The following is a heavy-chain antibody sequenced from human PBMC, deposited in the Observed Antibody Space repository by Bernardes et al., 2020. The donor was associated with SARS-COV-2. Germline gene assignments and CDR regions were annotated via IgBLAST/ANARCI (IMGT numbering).Heavy chain of an antibody. Sequence: SQTLSLTCTVSGGSISNYYWSWIRQRPGKGLEWIGYVSYSGSAYYNPSLKSRVTISVDTSKNQFSLRLTSVTAADTAVYYCARALPPDYWGQGTLVTVSS. CDR3: ARALPPDY. V-gene: IGHV4-59*06. J-gene: IGHJ4*02. CDR2: VSYSGSA. CDR1: GGSISNYY.